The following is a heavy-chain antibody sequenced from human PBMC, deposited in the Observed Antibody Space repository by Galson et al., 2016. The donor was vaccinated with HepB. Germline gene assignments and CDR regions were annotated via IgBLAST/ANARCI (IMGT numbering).Heavy chain of an antibody. J-gene: IGHJ4*02. CDR1: GFTFTTYW. D-gene: IGHD2-15*01. CDR3: ATPDEGSGRIFDY. Sequence: SLRLSCAASGFTFTTYWMTRVRQAPGKGLEWVANIKQDGSEKYYVDSVKGRFTISRDNAKNSLYLQMNSLRAEDTAVYYCATPDEGSGRIFDYWGQGTLVTVSS. CDR2: IKQDGSEK. V-gene: IGHV3-7*03.